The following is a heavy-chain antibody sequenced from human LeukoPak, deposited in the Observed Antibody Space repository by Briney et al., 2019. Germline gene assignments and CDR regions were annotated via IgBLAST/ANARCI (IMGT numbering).Heavy chain of an antibody. CDR3: AKDGDFWSGPPYY. J-gene: IGHJ4*02. CDR2: ISASGTTI. D-gene: IGHD3-3*01. Sequence: GGSLRLSCAASGFTFSSYEMNWVRQAPGKGLEWVSYISASGTTIYYADSVKGRFTMSRDNAKNSLYLQMNSLRAEDTAVYYRAKDGDFWSGPPYYWGQGTLVTVSS. V-gene: IGHV3-48*03. CDR1: GFTFSSYE.